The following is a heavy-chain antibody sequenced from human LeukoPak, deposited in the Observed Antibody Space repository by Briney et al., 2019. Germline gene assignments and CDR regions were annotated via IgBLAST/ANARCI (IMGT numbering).Heavy chain of an antibody. D-gene: IGHD2-21*02. V-gene: IGHV3-33*06. CDR2: IWYDGTNR. J-gene: IGHJ3*02. CDR3: AKEYCGGDCYSSDYAFDI. Sequence: GGSLRLSCAASGFTFSSYAMSWVRQAPGKGLEWVAVIWYDGTNRYYTDSVKGRFIISRDNSKNTLYLQMNSLRAEDTAVYYCAKEYCGGDCYSSDYAFDIWGQGTMVTVSS. CDR1: GFTFSSYA.